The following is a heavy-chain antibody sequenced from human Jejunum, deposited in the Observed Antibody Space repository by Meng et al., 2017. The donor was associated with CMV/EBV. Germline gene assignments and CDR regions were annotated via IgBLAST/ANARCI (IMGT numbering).Heavy chain of an antibody. V-gene: IGHV1-18*04. CDR3: ARDPFDYWLDP. CDR2: MSTTSGNT. J-gene: IGHJ5*02. Sequence: KASGYSFTEYGISWVRQAPGQGLEWMGWMSTTSGNTNYAQNIQGRVSMTADTSTSTAYMELRNLRSDDTAVYYCARDPFDYWLDPWGQGTLVTVSS. CDR1: GYSFTEYG.